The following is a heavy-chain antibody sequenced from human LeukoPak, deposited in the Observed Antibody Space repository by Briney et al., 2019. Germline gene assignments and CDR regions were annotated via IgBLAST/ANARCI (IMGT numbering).Heavy chain of an antibody. V-gene: IGHV3-15*01. D-gene: IGHD3-10*01. CDR2: IKSKTDGGTT. CDR1: GFTFSNAW. J-gene: IGHJ4*02. CDR3: TTVARITMVRGVIIKDY. Sequence: GGSLRLSCAASGFTFSNAWMSWVRQAPGKGLEWVGRIKSKTDGGTTDYAAPVKGRFTISRDDSKNTLYLQMNSLKTEDTAVYYCTTVARITMVRGVIIKDYWGQGTLVTVSS.